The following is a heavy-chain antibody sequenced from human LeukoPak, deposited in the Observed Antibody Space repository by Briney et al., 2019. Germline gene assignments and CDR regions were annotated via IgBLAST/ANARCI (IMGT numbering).Heavy chain of an antibody. CDR2: INPDGGST. CDR1: GYTFTSYR. J-gene: IGHJ4*02. Sequence: VASVKVSCKASGYTFTSYRIQWVRQAPGQGLEWMGLINPDGGSTAYAHRFQGRVIMTRDTSTSTAYMDLSSLRSEDTAVYHCARAPRNSSTMLDFWGQGTLVTISS. V-gene: IGHV1-46*01. D-gene: IGHD6-13*01. CDR3: ARAPRNSSTMLDF.